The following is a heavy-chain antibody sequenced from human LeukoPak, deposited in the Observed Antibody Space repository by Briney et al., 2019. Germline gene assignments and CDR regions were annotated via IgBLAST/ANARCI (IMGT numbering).Heavy chain of an antibody. J-gene: IGHJ6*02. CDR1: GFTFSSYS. CDR3: ARDWFGAYTAMTYYSYYGLDV. CDR2: ISSSGSYI. Sequence: GRSLRLSCAASGFTFSSYSLNWVRQAPGKGLEWVSSISSSGSYIYYADSVKGRFTISRDNAKNSLSLQLSSLRAEDTAVYYCARDWFGAYTAMTYYSYYGLDVWGQGATVTVSS. D-gene: IGHD5-18*01. V-gene: IGHV3-21*01.